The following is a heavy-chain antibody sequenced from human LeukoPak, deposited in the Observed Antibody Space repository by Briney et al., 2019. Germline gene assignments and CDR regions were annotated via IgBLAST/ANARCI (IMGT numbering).Heavy chain of an antibody. CDR2: VYPGDSET. D-gene: IGHD3-22*01. J-gene: IGHJ4*02. V-gene: IGHV5-51*01. Sequence: GESLKISCKVSGYSFTRFWIGWVRQRPGKGLEWVGSVYPGDSETRYSPSLQGQVTISADKSTTTAYLQWSTLKASDTAMYFCVRPQSSYDSNGDYSYYFDSWGQGTLVTVSS. CDR3: VRPQSSYDSNGDYSYYFDS. CDR1: GYSFTRFW.